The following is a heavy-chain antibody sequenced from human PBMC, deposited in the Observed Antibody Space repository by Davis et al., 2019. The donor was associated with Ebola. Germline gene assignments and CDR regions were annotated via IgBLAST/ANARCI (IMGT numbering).Heavy chain of an antibody. Sequence: PGGSLRLSCAASGFVFSSYVMSRVRRAPGKGLEWVSTHVLSGDTYYADSVKGRFTISRDNSKNTLHLQMNSLRVEDTAIYYCAKDTSNVWFDVWGQGTMVTVSS. CDR1: GFVFSSYV. CDR3: AKDTSNVWFDV. V-gene: IGHV3-23*01. J-gene: IGHJ3*01. D-gene: IGHD6-19*01. CDR2: HVLSGDT.